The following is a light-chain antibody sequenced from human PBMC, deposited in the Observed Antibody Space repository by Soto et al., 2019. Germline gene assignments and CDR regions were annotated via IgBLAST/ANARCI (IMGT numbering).Light chain of an antibody. CDR3: QKYNSYPYP. J-gene: IGKJ2*01. Sequence: DIQMTQSPSTLSASVGDRVTITCRASQSISSWLAWYQQKPVKAPNFLIFDASSLESGVPSRFSGSGSGTEFTLPISSLQTDDFATYYFQKYNSYPYPLGQGTKLEIK. CDR1: QSISSW. V-gene: IGKV1-5*01. CDR2: DAS.